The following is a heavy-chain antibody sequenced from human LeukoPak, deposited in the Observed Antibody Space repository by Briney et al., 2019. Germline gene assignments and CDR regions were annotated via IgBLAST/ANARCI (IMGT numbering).Heavy chain of an antibody. CDR2: FSGSGGSG. D-gene: IGHD6-6*01. CDR3: AKSSQLDY. J-gene: IGHJ4*02. CDR1: GFTFASSV. Sequence: GGSLRLSCAASGFTFASSVMNWVRQAPGKGLEWVSSFSGSGGSGYYADAVRGRFTVSRDNSKNTLYLIMTSLRAEDSAVYYCAKSSQLDYWGQGTLVTVSS. V-gene: IGHV3-23*01.